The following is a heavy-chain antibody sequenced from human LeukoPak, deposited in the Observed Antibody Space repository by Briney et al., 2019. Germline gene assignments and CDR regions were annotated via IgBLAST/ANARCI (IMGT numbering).Heavy chain of an antibody. D-gene: IGHD3-10*01. Sequence: GGSLRLSCAASGFTLRSYGMNWVRQAPGKGLEWVAFIRFDGSNKYYADSVRGRFTISRDNSKNTLYLQMNTLRAEDTAVYYCAKDRATMAPYYNYMDSWGKGTTVTVFS. CDR1: GFTLRSYG. CDR2: IRFDGSNK. J-gene: IGHJ6*03. V-gene: IGHV3-30*02. CDR3: AKDRATMAPYYNYMDS.